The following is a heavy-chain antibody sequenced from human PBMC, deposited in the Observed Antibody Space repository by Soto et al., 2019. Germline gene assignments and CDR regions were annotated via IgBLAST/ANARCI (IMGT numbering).Heavy chain of an antibody. D-gene: IGHD6-19*01. V-gene: IGHV3-30-3*01. CDR2: ISYDGSNK. CDR1: GFTFSSYA. J-gene: IGHJ4*02. CDR3: ARDKSPYSSGWHNRHFDY. Sequence: QVQLVESGGGVVQPGRSLRLSCAASGFTFSSYAMHWVRQAPGKGLEWVAVISYDGSNKYYAYSVKGRFTISRDNSKNTLYLQMNSLRAEDTAVYYCARDKSPYSSGWHNRHFDYLGPGTLVTVSS.